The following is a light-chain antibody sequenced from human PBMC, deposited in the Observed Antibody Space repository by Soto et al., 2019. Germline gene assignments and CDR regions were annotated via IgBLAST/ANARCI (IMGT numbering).Light chain of an antibody. CDR1: QSVSMN. Sequence: DIVMTQSPATLSLSPGGGAGLSCLASQSVSMNLAWYQQKPGQAPRLLLYDASTTAADIPARFSGSGSGTEFTLAIHSLQSEDFAVYYCQQYNNWPITFGQGTRLEIK. CDR3: QQYNNWPIT. J-gene: IGKJ5*01. CDR2: DAS. V-gene: IGKV3-15*01.